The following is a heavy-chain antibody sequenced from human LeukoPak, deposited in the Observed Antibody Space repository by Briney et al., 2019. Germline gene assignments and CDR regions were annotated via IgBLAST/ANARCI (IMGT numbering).Heavy chain of an antibody. V-gene: IGHV1-2*02. CDR1: GYTFTVKF. Sequence: ASVKVSCKTSGYTFTVKFLHWLRQAPGQGLEWMGGIDPKSGGPDYGQKLLGRVTVTRDTSISTAYMELSRLRSDDTAVYYCARGPYDFWSGYSDYWGQGTLVTVSS. D-gene: IGHD3-3*01. CDR2: IDPKSGGP. CDR3: ARGPYDFWSGYSDY. J-gene: IGHJ4*02.